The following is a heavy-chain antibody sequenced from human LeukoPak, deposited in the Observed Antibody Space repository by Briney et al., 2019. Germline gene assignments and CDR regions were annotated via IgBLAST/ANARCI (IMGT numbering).Heavy chain of an antibody. Sequence: PGGSLRLSCAASGFTFSSYWMHWVRQAPGKGLVWVSRINSDGSSTSYADSVKGRFTISRDNAKNTLYLQMNSLRAEDTAVYYCARGPEKNYYDSSGYYNKWGQGTLVTVSS. CDR1: GFTFSSYW. D-gene: IGHD3-22*01. J-gene: IGHJ4*02. V-gene: IGHV3-74*01. CDR2: INSDGSST. CDR3: ARGPEKNYYDSSGYYNK.